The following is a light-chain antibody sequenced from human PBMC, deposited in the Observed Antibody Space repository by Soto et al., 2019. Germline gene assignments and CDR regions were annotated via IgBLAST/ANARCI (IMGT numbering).Light chain of an antibody. J-gene: IGKJ1*01. CDR3: QQYGSSPWT. CDR1: QSITSSY. Sequence: EIVLTQSPGALSLSPGESATLSCRASQSITSSYLAWYQQKPGQTPRLLIYGASSRATGIPDRFSGSGSGTDSTLTISRLEPEDFAVFYCQQYGSSPWTFGQGTKVEIK. CDR2: GAS. V-gene: IGKV3-20*01.